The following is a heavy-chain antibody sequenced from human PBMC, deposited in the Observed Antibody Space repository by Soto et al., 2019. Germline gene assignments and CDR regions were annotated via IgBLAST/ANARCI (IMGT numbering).Heavy chain of an antibody. CDR1: GFTFSSYA. D-gene: IGHD6-6*01. CDR3: ARDVLFLLAARDTKNYGMDV. Sequence: QVQLVESGGGVVQPGRSLRLSCAASGFTFSSYAMHWVRQAPGKGLEWVAVISYDGSNKYYADSVKGRFTISRDNSKNTLYLQMNSLRAEDTAVYYCARDVLFLLAARDTKNYGMDVWGQGTTVTVSS. J-gene: IGHJ6*02. V-gene: IGHV3-30-3*01. CDR2: ISYDGSNK.